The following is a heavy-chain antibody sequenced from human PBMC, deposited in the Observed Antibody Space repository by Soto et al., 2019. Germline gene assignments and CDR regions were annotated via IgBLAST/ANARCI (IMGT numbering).Heavy chain of an antibody. CDR1: GYTITTYA. J-gene: IGHJ6*02. CDR3: ARGGLALMAV. D-gene: IGHD3-16*01. V-gene: IGHV1-3*01. CDR2: INAGNGNT. Sequence: GASVKVSCKASGYTITTYAMHWVRQAPGQRLEWMGWINAGNGNTKYSQKFQGRVTITRDTSASTAYMELSSVRSEDTAVYYCARGGLALMAVWGQGTTVTVSS.